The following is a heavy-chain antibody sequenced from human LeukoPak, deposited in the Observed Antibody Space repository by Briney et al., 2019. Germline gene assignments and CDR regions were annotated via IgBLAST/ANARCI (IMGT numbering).Heavy chain of an antibody. CDR1: GGTFSSYA. CDR2: IIPIFGTA. D-gene: IGHD5-24*01. Sequence: ASVKVSCKASGGTFSSYAISWVRQAPGQGLEWMGGIIPIFGTANYAQKFQGRVTITADKSTSTAYMELSSLRSEDTAVYYCARDRRRDGYSIFDYWGQGTLVTVSS. CDR3: ARDRRRDGYSIFDY. J-gene: IGHJ4*02. V-gene: IGHV1-69*06.